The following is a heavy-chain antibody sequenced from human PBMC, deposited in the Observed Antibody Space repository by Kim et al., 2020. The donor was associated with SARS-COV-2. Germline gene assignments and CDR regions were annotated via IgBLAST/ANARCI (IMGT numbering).Heavy chain of an antibody. V-gene: IGHV1-18*01. J-gene: IGHJ6*02. D-gene: IGHD2-21*02. CDR3: ARILIRQPVGTYGMDV. CDR2: ISAYNGNT. CDR1: GYTFTSYG. Sequence: ASVKVSCKASGYTFTSYGISWVRQAPGQGLEWMGWISAYNGNTNYAQKLQGRVTMTTDTSTSTAYMELRSLRSDDTAVYYCARILIRQPVGTYGMDVWGQGTTVTVSS.